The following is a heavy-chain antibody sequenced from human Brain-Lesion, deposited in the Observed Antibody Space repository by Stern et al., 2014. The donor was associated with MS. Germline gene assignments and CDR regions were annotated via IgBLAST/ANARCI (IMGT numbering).Heavy chain of an antibody. CDR2: IHYSGGT. D-gene: IGHD4-17*01. V-gene: IGHV4-30-4*01. CDR1: GGSISSGDNY. J-gene: IGHJ4*02. Sequence: HVQLEESGPGLVKPSQTLSLTCTVSGGSISSGDNYWSWIRPPPGKGPEWIGYIHYSGGTYFNPSLKSRATRSADTSKNQFSLKLNSMTAADTAVYYCARVPDYGDAFFDYWGQGILVTVSS. CDR3: ARVPDYGDAFFDY.